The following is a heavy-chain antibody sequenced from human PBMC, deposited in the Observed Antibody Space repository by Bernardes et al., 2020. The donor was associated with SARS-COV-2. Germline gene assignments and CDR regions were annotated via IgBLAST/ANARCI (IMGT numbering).Heavy chain of an antibody. V-gene: IGHV4-61*02. CDR3: ALTSVVPWAFDV. Sequence: SETLSLTCTVSGASLNSGNYYWSWIRQPAGKGLEYIGRFHTGQGTRYNPSLESRVTISIDTSKSQFSLELNSVTAADPAVYYCALTSVVPWAFDVWGPGTMVTVSS. J-gene: IGHJ3*01. CDR2: FHTGQGT. D-gene: IGHD4-17*01. CDR1: GASLNSGNYY.